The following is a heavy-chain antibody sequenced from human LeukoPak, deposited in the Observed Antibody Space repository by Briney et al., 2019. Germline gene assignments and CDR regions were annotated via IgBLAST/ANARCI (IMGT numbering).Heavy chain of an antibody. CDR3: ASYDFWSGYIDY. CDR1: GGSISSGGYY. CDR2: IYYSGST. D-gene: IGHD3-3*01. V-gene: IGHV4-61*08. Sequence: SETLSLTCTVSGGSISSGGYYWSWIRQHPGKGLEWIGYIYYSGSTNYNPSLKSRVTISVDTSKNQFSLKLSSVTAADTAVYYCASYDFWSGYIDYWGQGTLVTVSS. J-gene: IGHJ4*02.